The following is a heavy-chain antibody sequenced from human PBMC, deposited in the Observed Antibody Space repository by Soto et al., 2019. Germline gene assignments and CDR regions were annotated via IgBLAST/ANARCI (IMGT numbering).Heavy chain of an antibody. CDR3: ERRCSR. Sequence: EVQLVESGGGLVQPGGSLRLSCAASGFTFSSSEMYWVRQAPGKGLEWISYIHPGGQTIFYAESVKGRFTISRDNAKHSVYLQMNSLRAEDTAVYYWERRCSRWGRGTKVTVSS. CDR1: GFTFSSSE. CDR2: IHPGGQTI. D-gene: IGHD2-15*01. J-gene: IGHJ3*01. V-gene: IGHV3-48*03.